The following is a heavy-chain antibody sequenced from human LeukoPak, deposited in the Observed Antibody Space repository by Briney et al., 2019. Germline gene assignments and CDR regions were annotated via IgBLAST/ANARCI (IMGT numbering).Heavy chain of an antibody. V-gene: IGHV3-74*01. J-gene: IGHJ4*02. CDR2: IRSDGIVT. CDR1: GFTFSSHW. Sequence: PGGSLRHFCAASGFTFSSHWMHWVRQAPGKGLVWVSRIRSDGIVTDYADSVKGRFTISRDNAKNTLYLQMNSLTAEDTAVYYCARESWEHWDWGQGTLVTVSS. CDR3: ARESWEHWD. D-gene: IGHD1-26*01.